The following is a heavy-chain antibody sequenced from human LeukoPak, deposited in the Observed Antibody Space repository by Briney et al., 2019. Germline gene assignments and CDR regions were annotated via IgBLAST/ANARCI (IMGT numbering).Heavy chain of an antibody. D-gene: IGHD2-2*01. CDR2: INPNSGGT. V-gene: IGHV1-2*02. CDR1: GYTFTGYY. Sequence: GASVKVSCKASGYTFTGYYMQWVRQAPGQGLEWMGWINPNSGGTNYAQKFQGRVTMTRDTSISTVHMELSRLRSDDTAIYYCARDHCSSANCYENHYYGMDVWGQGTTVTVSS. J-gene: IGHJ6*02. CDR3: ARDHCSSANCYENHYYGMDV.